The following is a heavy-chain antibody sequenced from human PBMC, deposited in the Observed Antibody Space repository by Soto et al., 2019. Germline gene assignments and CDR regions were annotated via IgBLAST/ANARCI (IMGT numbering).Heavy chain of an antibody. Sequence: ASVKVSCKASGYTFAGYYIHWVRQVPGQGLEWMGWINPNSGGASFAQKFQGWVTMTRDPSINTAYMELRSLKSGDTALYYCARVGRNVYATRDVWYFVYRGEGPLVTV. CDR1: GYTFAGYY. CDR3: ARVGRNVYATRDVWYFVY. J-gene: IGHJ4*02. CDR2: INPNSGGA. D-gene: IGHD2-8*01. V-gene: IGHV1-2*04.